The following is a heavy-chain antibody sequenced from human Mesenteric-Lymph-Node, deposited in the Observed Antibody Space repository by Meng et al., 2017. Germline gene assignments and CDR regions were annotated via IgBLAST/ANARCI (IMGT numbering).Heavy chain of an antibody. D-gene: IGHD3-16*02. Sequence: QVQLEQWGLGLLNPSETLSLACAVYGGSFSGYYWSWIRQPPGKGLEWIGEINHSGSTNYNPSLKSRVTISVDTSKNQFSLKLSSVTAADTAVYYCARKSYDYVWGSYRYPGFDYWGQGTLVTVSS. CDR3: ARKSYDYVWGSYRYPGFDY. CDR1: GGSFSGYY. CDR2: INHSGST. V-gene: IGHV4-34*01. J-gene: IGHJ4*02.